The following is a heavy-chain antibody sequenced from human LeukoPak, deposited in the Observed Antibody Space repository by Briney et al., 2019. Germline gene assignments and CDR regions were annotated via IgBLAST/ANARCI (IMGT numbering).Heavy chain of an antibody. J-gene: IGHJ4*02. CDR1: GFTFSDYV. V-gene: IGHV3-23*01. Sequence: PGGSLRLACAASGFTFSDYVMTWVRHAPGKGLEWVSCISGTGSSIYYADSVKGRFTISRDNSKNMLYLQMNSLRAEDTAVYYCTKDASGGDNWGQGTLVTVSS. CDR2: ISGTGSSI. CDR3: TKDASGGDN. D-gene: IGHD3-10*01.